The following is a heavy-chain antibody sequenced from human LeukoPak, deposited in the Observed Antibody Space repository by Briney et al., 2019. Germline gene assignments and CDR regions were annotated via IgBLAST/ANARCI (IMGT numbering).Heavy chain of an antibody. Sequence: PGGSLRLSCAASGFTFSSYWMSWVRQAPGKGQEWVANIRQHGSVQNYVDSVKGRFTISRDNPKNSVYLQMSSLRAEDTAVYYCLVTTRSRGFDYWGQGTLVTVSS. V-gene: IGHV3-7*01. CDR2: IRQHGSVQ. CDR3: LVTTRSRGFDY. J-gene: IGHJ4*02. CDR1: GFTFSSYW. D-gene: IGHD1/OR15-1a*01.